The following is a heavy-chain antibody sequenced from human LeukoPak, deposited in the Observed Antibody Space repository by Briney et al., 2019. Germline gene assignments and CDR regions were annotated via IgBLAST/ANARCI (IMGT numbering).Heavy chain of an antibody. CDR2: IGGSGGGT. D-gene: IGHD3-10*01. V-gene: IGHV3-23*01. CDR1: GFTFSSFV. CDR3: AKISGSGSSHSDY. Sequence: GGSLRLSCAASGFTFSSFVTSWVRQAPGKGLEWVSSIGGSGGGTYYADSVKGRFTISRDNSKNTLYLLMNSLRGDDTAVYYCAKISGSGSSHSDYWGQGTLVTVSS. J-gene: IGHJ4*02.